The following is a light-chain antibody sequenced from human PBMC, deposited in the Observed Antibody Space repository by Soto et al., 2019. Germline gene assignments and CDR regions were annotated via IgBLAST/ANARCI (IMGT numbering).Light chain of an antibody. CDR2: AAS. J-gene: IGKJ1*01. Sequence: DIQMTQSPSSVSASVGDRVTITCRASQGIARWLAWYQQKPGKAPKLLIYAASSLESGVPSRFSGSGSGTDFTLTISSLQPEDFATYSCQHSTTWTFGQGTKVDIK. CDR3: QHSTTWT. CDR1: QGIARW. V-gene: IGKV1-12*01.